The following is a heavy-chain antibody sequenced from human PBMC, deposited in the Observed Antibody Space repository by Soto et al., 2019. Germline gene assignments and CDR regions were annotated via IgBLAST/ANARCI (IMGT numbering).Heavy chain of an antibody. CDR3: AKDGYGRTIYYLDF. CDR2: ISGGGGST. J-gene: IGHJ4*02. V-gene: IGHV3-23*01. Sequence: GGSLRLSCAASGFTFSSYAMSWVRQAPGKGLEWVSVISGGGGSTYYADSVKGRFTISRDNSQETLYLQMNSLRAEDTAVYYCAKDGYGRTIYYLDFWGQGTLVTVSS. D-gene: IGHD6-13*01. CDR1: GFTFSSYA.